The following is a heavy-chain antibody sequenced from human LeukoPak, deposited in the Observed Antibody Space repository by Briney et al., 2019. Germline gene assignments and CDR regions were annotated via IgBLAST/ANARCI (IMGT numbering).Heavy chain of an antibody. CDR3: ARFSGSRGNPYGVDV. Sequence: GGSLRLSCAASGFTFSSYSMNWVRQAPGKGLEWVSSISSSSSYIYYADSVKGRFTISRDNAKNSLYLQMNSLRAEDTAVYYCARFSGSRGNPYGVDVWGQGTTVTVSS. CDR1: GFTFSSYS. D-gene: IGHD1-26*01. V-gene: IGHV3-21*01. CDR2: ISSSSSYI. J-gene: IGHJ6*02.